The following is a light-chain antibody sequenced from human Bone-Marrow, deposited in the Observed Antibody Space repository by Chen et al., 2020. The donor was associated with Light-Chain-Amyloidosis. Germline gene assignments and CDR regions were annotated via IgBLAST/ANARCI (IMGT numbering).Light chain of an antibody. V-gene: IGKV4-1*01. CDR3: QQYYSTPLT. J-gene: IGKJ1*01. Sequence: IVMTQSPDSLAVSLGERATINCKSSQSIQYNSDNKNYLAWYQQKPGQPPKLLIYCASTRESGVPDRFRGSGSETDFTLTISSLQAEDVAVYYCQQYYSTPLTFGQGTRVEIK. CDR2: CAS. CDR1: QSIQYNSDNKNY.